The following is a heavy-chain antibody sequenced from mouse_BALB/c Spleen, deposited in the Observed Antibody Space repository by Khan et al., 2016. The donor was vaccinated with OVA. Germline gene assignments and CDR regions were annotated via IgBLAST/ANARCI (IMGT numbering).Heavy chain of an antibody. CDR3: AGGGGGDRFVY. CDR2: ISTYYGDA. CDR1: GYTFTDFT. V-gene: IGHV1S137*01. Sequence: VQLQESGAELVRPGVSVKISCKGSGYTFTDFTIHWVKQSHAKGLEWIGVISTYYGDADYNQNFKGKATMTVDKSSTTAYMELARLTSEDSAIXYCAGGGGGDRFVYWGQGTLVTVSA. J-gene: IGHJ3*01.